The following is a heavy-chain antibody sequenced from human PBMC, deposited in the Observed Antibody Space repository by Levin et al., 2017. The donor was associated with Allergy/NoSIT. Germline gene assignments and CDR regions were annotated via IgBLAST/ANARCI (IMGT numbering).Heavy chain of an antibody. J-gene: IGHJ4*02. V-gene: IGHV4-4*02. CDR2: IYHSGST. Sequence: SETLSLTCAVSGGSISSSNWWSWVRQPPGKGLEWIGEIYHSGSTNYNPSLKSRVTISVDKSKNQFSLKLSSVTAADTAVYYCARVGVYGDNYFDYWGQGTLVTVSS. CDR3: ARVGVYGDNYFDY. CDR1: GGSISSSNW. D-gene: IGHD4-17*01.